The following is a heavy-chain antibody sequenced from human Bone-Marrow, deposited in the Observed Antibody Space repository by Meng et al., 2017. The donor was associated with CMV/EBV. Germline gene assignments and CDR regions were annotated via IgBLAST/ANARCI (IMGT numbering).Heavy chain of an antibody. D-gene: IGHD2-8*02. V-gene: IGHV4-59*01. J-gene: IGHJ4*02. CDR1: GGSISSYY. CDR2: IYYSGST. Sequence: SCTVSGGSISSYYWSWIRQPPGKGLEWIGYIYYSGSTNYNPSLKSRVTISVDTSKNQFSLKLSSVTAADTAVYFCARSPGFWSLDYWGRGTLVTVSS. CDR3: ARSPGFWSLDY.